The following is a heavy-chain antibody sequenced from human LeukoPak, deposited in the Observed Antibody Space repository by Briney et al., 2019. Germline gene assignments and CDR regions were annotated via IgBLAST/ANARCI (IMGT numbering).Heavy chain of an antibody. J-gene: IGHJ5*02. CDR2: INSDGSST. Sequence: PGGSLRLSCAASGFTFSSYWMHWVRQAPGKGLVWVSRINSDGSSTSYADSVKGRFTISRDNAKNTLYLQMNSLRAEDTAVYYCARDRRMAAAGIGPGFDPWGQGTLVTVSS. V-gene: IGHV3-74*01. CDR1: GFTFSSYW. CDR3: ARDRRMAAAGIGPGFDP. D-gene: IGHD6-13*01.